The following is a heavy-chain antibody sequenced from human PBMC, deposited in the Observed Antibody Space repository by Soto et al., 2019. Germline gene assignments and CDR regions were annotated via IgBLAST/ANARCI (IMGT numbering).Heavy chain of an antibody. V-gene: IGHV4-30-2*01. CDR1: GGSISSGGYS. J-gene: IGHJ6*02. CDR3: ARVQGSSWGVYYYYGMDV. D-gene: IGHD6-13*01. Sequence: SETLSLTCAVSGGSISSGGYSWGWIRQPPGKGLEWIGYIYHSGSTYYNPSLKSRVTISVDRSKNQFSLKLSSVTAADTAVYYCARVQGSSWGVYYYYGMDVWGRGTTVTVSS. CDR2: IYHSGST.